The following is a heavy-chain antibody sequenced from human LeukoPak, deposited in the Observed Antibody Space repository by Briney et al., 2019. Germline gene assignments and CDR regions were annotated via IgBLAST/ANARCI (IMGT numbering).Heavy chain of an antibody. CDR2: ISGSGGST. J-gene: IGHJ4*02. CDR1: GFTFSSYA. D-gene: IGHD2-2*01. V-gene: IGHV3-23*01. Sequence: PGGSLRLSCAASGFTFSSYAMSWVRQAPGKGLEWVSAISGSGGSTYYADSVKGRFTISRDNSKNTLYLQMNSLRAEDTAVYYCAKVRYCSSTSCYYFNYWGQGTLVTVSS. CDR3: AKVRYCSSTSCYYFNY.